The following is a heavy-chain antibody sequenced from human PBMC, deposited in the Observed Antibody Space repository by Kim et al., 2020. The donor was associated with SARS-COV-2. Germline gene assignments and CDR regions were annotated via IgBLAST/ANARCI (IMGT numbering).Heavy chain of an antibody. Sequence: GGSLRLSCEASGFSFSDYGIHWVRQAPGKGLEWVSGISPDGSVTTYADSVKGRFTISRDNTRKTLYLQMNSLRAEDTAVYYCARDMDPTVFDYWGQGTLVTVSS. D-gene: IGHD4-4*01. J-gene: IGHJ4*02. CDR2: ISPDGSVT. CDR1: GFSFSDYG. CDR3: ARDMDPTVFDY. V-gene: IGHV3-74*01.